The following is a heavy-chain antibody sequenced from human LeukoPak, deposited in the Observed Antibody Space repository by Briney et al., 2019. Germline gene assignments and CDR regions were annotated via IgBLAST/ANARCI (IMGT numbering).Heavy chain of an antibody. J-gene: IGHJ4*02. CDR1: GFTFSSYG. CDR2: IWYDGSNK. Sequence: GGSLRLSCAASGFTFSSYGMHWVRQAPGKGLEWVAVIWYDGSNKYYADSVKGRFTISRDNSKNTLYLQMNSLRAEDTAVYYCANWGDGYAIDYWGQGTLVTVSS. V-gene: IGHV3-33*06. D-gene: IGHD5-24*01. CDR3: ANWGDGYAIDY.